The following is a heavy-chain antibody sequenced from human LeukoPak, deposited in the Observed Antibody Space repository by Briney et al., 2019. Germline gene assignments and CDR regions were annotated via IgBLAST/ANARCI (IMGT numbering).Heavy chain of an antibody. D-gene: IGHD1-26*01. V-gene: IGHV1-69*13. Sequence: GASVKVSCKASGGTFSSYAISWVRQAPGQGLEWMGGIIPIFGTANYAQKFQGRVTITADESTSTAYMKLSSLRSEDTAVYYCARDLWGIVGATTLAGFFDYWGQGTLVTVSS. CDR1: GGTFSSYA. CDR3: ARDLWGIVGATTLAGFFDY. CDR2: IIPIFGTA. J-gene: IGHJ4*02.